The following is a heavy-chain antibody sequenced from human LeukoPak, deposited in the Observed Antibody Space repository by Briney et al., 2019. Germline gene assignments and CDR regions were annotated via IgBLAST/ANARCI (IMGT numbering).Heavy chain of an antibody. CDR3: ARDRGSSGWYEFDY. Sequence: PGGSLRLSCAAPGFTFSSHWMSWVRQAPGKGLEWVASIKPDGSEKYYVDSVKGRFTISRDSAKSSLYLQMNTLRAEDTAVYYCARDRGSSGWYEFDYWGQGTLVTVSS. CDR1: GFTFSSHW. CDR2: IKPDGSEK. D-gene: IGHD6-19*01. J-gene: IGHJ4*02. V-gene: IGHV3-7*01.